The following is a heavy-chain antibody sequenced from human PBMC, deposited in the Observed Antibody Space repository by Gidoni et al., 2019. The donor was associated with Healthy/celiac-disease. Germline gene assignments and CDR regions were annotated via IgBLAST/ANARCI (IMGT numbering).Heavy chain of an antibody. J-gene: IGHJ6*02. CDR3: AKDLGPSGVVVPAAIQHYYGMDV. CDR2: ISWKSGSI. CDR1: GFTFDDYA. D-gene: IGHD2-2*01. V-gene: IGHV3-9*01. Sequence: EVQLVESGGGLVQPGRSLRPSCAASGFTFDDYAMPWVRPAPGKGLEWVSGISWKSGSIGYADSVKGRVTISRDNAKNSLYLQMNSLRAEDTALYYCAKDLGPSGVVVPAAIQHYYGMDVWGQGTTVTVSS.